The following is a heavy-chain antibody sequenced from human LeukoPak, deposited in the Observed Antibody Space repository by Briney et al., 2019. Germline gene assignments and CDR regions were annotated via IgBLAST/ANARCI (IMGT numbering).Heavy chain of an antibody. CDR2: ISGSGGST. Sequence: GGSLRLSCAASGFTFSSYGMSWVRQAPGKGLEWVSAISGSGGSTHYADSVMGRFTISRDNSKNTLYLQVNSLRAEDTAVYYCARRWFGDSNWFDPWGQGTLVTVSS. CDR3: ARRWFGDSNWFDP. D-gene: IGHD3-10*01. J-gene: IGHJ5*02. CDR1: GFTFSSYG. V-gene: IGHV3-23*01.